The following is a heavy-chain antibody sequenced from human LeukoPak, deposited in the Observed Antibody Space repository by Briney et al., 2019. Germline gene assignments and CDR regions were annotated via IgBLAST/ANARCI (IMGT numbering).Heavy chain of an antibody. CDR2: ISAYNGNT. V-gene: IGHV1-18*04. CDR3: ARVALGITMVRGVIPYFDY. Sequence: ASVKVSCKASGYTFTSYGISWVRQAPGQGLEWMGWISAYNGNTNYAQKLQGRVTMTTDTPTSTAYMELRSLRSDDTAVYYCARVALGITMVRGVIPYFDYWGQGTLVTVSS. CDR1: GYTFTSYG. D-gene: IGHD3-10*01. J-gene: IGHJ4*02.